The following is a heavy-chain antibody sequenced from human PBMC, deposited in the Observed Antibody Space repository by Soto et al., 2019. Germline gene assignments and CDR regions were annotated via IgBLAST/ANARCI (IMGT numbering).Heavy chain of an antibody. CDR2: MYHSGTF. J-gene: IGHJ5*02. V-gene: IGHV4-30-2*01. CDR1: GGSIGGVGYS. Sequence: PSEILSLTCAVSGGSIGGVGYSWSWIRQPPGGGLEWIGYMYHSGTFLKSPSLKTRLTMSLDMSKNQFSLTLNSMTAADTAVYYCARAQFYSGSGNYNNLMFDAWGQGIQVTVSS. CDR3: ARAQFYSGSGNYNNLMFDA. D-gene: IGHD3-10*01.